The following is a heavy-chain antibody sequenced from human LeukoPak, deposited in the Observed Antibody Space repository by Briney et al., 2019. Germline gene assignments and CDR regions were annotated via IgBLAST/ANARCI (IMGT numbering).Heavy chain of an antibody. V-gene: IGHV3-21*01. D-gene: IGHD1-26*01. CDR1: GFTFSSYS. CDR3: ARDPYRSLSPIDY. J-gene: IGHJ4*02. Sequence: GGSLRLSCAASGFTFSSYSMNWVRQAPGKGLEWVSSISSGSSYIYYADSVKGRFTISRDNAKSSLYLQMTSLRAEDTAVYYCARDPYRSLSPIDYWGQGTLVTVSS. CDR2: ISSGSSYI.